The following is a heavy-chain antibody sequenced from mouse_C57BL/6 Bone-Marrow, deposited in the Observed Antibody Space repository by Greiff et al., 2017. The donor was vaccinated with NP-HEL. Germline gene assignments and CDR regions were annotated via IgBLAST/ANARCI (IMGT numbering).Heavy chain of an antibody. V-gene: IGHV5-6*01. J-gene: IGHJ3*01. Sequence: EVMLVESGGDLVKPGGSLKLSCAASGFTFSSYGMSWVRQTPDKRLEWVATISSGGSYTYYLDSVKGRFTISRDNAKNTLYLQMSSLKSEDTAMYYCARQRGGSPFAYWGQGTLVTVSA. CDR2: ISSGGSYT. CDR1: GFTFSSYG. D-gene: IGHD6-1*01. CDR3: ARQRGGSPFAY.